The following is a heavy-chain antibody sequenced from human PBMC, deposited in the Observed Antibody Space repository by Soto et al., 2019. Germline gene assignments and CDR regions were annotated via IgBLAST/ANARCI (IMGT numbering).Heavy chain of an antibody. V-gene: IGHV4-61*01. J-gene: IGHJ6*02. CDR3: ARRRQITMVRGVTYYYYYYGMDV. D-gene: IGHD3-10*01. Sequence: SVTLCLTCTFSGVSGSSVIDCWSWIRQPPGKGLEWIGYINHSGSTNYNPSLKSRVTISVDTSKNQFSLKLSSVTAADTAVYYCARRRQITMVRGVTYYYYYYGMDVWGQGTTVTVSS. CDR1: GVSGSSVIDC. CDR2: INHSGST.